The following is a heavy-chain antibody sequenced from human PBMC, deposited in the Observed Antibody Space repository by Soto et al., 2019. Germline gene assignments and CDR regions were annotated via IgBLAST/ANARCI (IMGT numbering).Heavy chain of an antibody. V-gene: IGHV1-2*04. CDR1: GYTFTGYY. D-gene: IGHD6-6*01. J-gene: IGHJ3*02. CDR3: ARDEGYSSSSGLDAFDI. Sequence: ASVKVSCKASGYTFTGYYMHWVRQAPGQGLEWMGWINPNSGGTNYAQKFQGWVTMTRDTSISTAYMELSRLRSDDTAVYYCARDEGYSSSSGLDAFDIWGQGTMVTVSS. CDR2: INPNSGGT.